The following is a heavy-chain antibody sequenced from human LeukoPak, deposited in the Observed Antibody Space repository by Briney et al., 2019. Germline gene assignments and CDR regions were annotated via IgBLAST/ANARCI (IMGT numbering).Heavy chain of an antibody. CDR3: ARVRGYNYYFDY. D-gene: IGHD1-1*01. CDR1: GGSISSYY. Sequence: SETLSLTCTVSGGSISSYYWSWIRQPPGKGLEWIGYIYYSGSTNYNPSLKSRVTISVDTSKSQFSLKLSSVTAADTAVYYCARVRGYNYYFDYWGQGTLVTVSS. V-gene: IGHV4-59*08. J-gene: IGHJ4*02. CDR2: IYYSGST.